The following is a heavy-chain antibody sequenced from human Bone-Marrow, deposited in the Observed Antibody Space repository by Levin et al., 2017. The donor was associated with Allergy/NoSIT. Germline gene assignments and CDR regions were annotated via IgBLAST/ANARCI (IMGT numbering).Heavy chain of an antibody. CDR1: GFTFSSYA. CDR2: ISYDGSNK. J-gene: IGHJ5*02. Sequence: GESLKISCAASGFTFSSYAMHWVRQAPGKGLEWVAVISYDGSNKYYADSVKGRFTISRDNSKNTLYLQMNSLRAEDTAVYYCARETRYCSSTSCRYNWFDPWGQGTLVTVSS. CDR3: ARETRYCSSTSCRYNWFDP. V-gene: IGHV3-30*04. D-gene: IGHD2-2*01.